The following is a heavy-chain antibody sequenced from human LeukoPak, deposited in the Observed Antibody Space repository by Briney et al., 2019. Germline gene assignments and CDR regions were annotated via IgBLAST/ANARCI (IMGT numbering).Heavy chain of an antibody. V-gene: IGHV1-2*02. CDR2: INPNSGGT. D-gene: IGHD3-22*01. CDR3: ARPYDSSGYQDENWFDP. J-gene: IGHJ5*02. Sequence: ASVKVSCKASGYTFTGYYMHWVRQAPGQGLEWMGWINPNSGGTNYAQKFQGSVTMTRDTSISTAYLELSRLRSDDPAVYYCARPYDSSGYQDENWFDPWGQGTLVTVSS. CDR1: GYTFTGYY.